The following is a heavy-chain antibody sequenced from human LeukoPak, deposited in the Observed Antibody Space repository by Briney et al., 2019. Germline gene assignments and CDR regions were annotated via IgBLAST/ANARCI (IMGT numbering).Heavy chain of an antibody. D-gene: IGHD1-1*01. CDR3: ASLKLALLESCDY. Sequence: GGSLRLSCAASGFTFSSYSINWVRQAPGKGLEWVSSISSSSSYIYYADSVKGRFTISRDNAKNSLYLQMNSLRAEDTAVYYCASLKLALLESCDYWGQGTLVTVSS. J-gene: IGHJ4*02. CDR2: ISSSSSYI. V-gene: IGHV3-21*01. CDR1: GFTFSSYS.